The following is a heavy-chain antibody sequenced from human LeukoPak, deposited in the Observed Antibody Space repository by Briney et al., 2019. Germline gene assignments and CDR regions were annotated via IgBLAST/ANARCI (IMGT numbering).Heavy chain of an antibody. V-gene: IGHV4-34*01. CDR3: ARGPTTVTRAFDY. J-gene: IGHJ4*02. CDR1: GGSFSGYY. CDR2: INHSGSS. D-gene: IGHD4-17*01. Sequence: SETLSLTCAVYGGSFSGYYWSWIRQPPGKGLEWIGEINHSGSSNYNPSLKSRVTMSVDTSKNQFSLRLSSVTAADTAVYYCARGPTTVTRAFDYWGQGTLVTVSS.